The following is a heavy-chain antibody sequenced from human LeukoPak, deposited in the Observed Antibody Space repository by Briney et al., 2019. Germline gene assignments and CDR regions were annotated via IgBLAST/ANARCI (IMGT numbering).Heavy chain of an antibody. V-gene: IGHV1-58*01. CDR1: GFTFTSSA. CDR3: AAHLRGGYNRDFDY. D-gene: IGHD5-24*01. Sequence: SVKVSCKASGFTFTSSAVQWVRQARGQRLEWIGWIVVGSGNTNYAQKFQERVTITRDMSTSTAYMELSSLRSEDTAVYYCAAHLRGGYNRDFDYWGQGALVTVSS. CDR2: IVVGSGNT. J-gene: IGHJ4*02.